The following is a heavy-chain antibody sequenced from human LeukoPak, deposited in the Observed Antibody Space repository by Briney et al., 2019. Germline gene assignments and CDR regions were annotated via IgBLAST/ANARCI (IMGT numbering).Heavy chain of an antibody. CDR3: AKFYDINWFDP. CDR1: GGSISSYY. J-gene: IGHJ5*02. V-gene: IGHV4-59*08. CDR2: IYYSGST. D-gene: IGHD3-9*01. Sequence: SETLSLTCTVSGGSISSYYWSWIRQPPGKGLEWIGYIYYSGSTNYNPSLKSRVTISVDTSKNQFSLKLSSVTAAVTAVYYCAKFYDINWFDPWGQGTLVTVSS.